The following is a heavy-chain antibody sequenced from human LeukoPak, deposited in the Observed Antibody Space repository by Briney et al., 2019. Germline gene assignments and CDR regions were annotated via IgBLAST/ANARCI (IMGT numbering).Heavy chain of an antibody. CDR3: ARWHRGAGSYDP. V-gene: IGHV1-69*13. J-gene: IGHJ5*02. D-gene: IGHD1-14*01. CDR1: GGTFSSYA. CDR2: IIPIFGTA. Sequence: GASVKVSCKASGGTFSSYAISWVRQAPGQGFEWMGGIIPIFGTANYAQKFQGRVTITADESTSTAYMELSSLRSEDTDVYYCARWHRGAGSYDPWGQGTLVTVSS.